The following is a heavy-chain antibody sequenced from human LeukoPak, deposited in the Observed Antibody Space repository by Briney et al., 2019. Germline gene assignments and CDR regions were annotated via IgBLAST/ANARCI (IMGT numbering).Heavy chain of an antibody. CDR1: GGTFSSYA. CDR3: ARDLGKNDFWSGYSGNYFDY. J-gene: IGHJ4*02. V-gene: IGHV1-69*06. D-gene: IGHD3-3*01. Sequence: ASVKVSCKASGGTFSSYAISWVRQAPGQGLEWMGGIIPIFGTANYAQKFQGRVTITADKSTSTAYMELSSLRSEDTAVYYCARDLGKNDFWSGYSGNYFDYWGQGTLVTISS. CDR2: IIPIFGTA.